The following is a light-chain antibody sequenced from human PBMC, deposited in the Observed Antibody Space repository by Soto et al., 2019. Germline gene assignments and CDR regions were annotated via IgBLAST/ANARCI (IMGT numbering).Light chain of an antibody. CDR2: WAS. Sequence: IVVTQFPDSLAVSQAASATINSKSSQGTLCSSDSRNYLAWYQQKPGQPPRLLIYWASTRETGVPDRFSGSGSGTDFALTISSLEAEDVAVYSCQQYDSSPITFGQGTRLEIK. CDR3: QQYDSSPIT. V-gene: IGKV4-1*01. J-gene: IGKJ5*01. CDR1: QGTLCSSDSRNY.